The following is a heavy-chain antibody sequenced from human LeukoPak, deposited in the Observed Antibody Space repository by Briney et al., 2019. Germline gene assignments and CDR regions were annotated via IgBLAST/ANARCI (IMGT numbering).Heavy chain of an antibody. D-gene: IGHD6-19*01. CDR3: ARSSGWPKDGAFDI. J-gene: IGHJ3*02. V-gene: IGHV3-48*01. CDR2: ISSSSSTI. Sequence: GGSLRLSCAASGFTFTRQTMSWVRQAPGKGLEWVSYISSSSSTIYYADSVKGRFTISRDNSKNTLYLQMNSLRAEDTAVYFCARSSGWPKDGAFDIWGQGTMVTVSS. CDR1: GFTFTRQT.